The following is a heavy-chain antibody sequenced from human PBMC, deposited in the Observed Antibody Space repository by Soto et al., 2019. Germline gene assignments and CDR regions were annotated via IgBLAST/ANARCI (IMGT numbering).Heavy chain of an antibody. Sequence: QVQLVESGGGVVQPGRSLRLSCAASGFTFSSYAMHWVRQAPGKGLEWVAVISYDGSNKYYADSVKGRFTISRDNSKNTLYLQMNSLRAEDTAVYYCARKQPPYYDFWSGYYGGNWFDPWGQGTLVTVSS. J-gene: IGHJ5*02. D-gene: IGHD3-3*01. CDR2: ISYDGSNK. CDR3: ARKQPPYYDFWSGYYGGNWFDP. CDR1: GFTFSSYA. V-gene: IGHV3-30-3*01.